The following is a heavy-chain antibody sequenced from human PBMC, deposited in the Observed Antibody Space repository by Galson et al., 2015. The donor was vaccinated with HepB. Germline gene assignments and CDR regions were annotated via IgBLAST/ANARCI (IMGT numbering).Heavy chain of an antibody. D-gene: IGHD5-12*01. CDR2: ISSSSSAT. CDR1: GFTFGSHS. CDR3: VRDRGSGFGGNDVPSFDS. V-gene: IGHV3-48*01. J-gene: IGHJ4*02. Sequence: SLRLSCAASGFTFGSHSMNWVRQAPGEGLEWISYISSSSSATYYADSVKGRFTISRDNAKNSVFLQMNSLRGEDTAVYYCVRDRGSGFGGNDVPSFDSWGRGSLVTVSP.